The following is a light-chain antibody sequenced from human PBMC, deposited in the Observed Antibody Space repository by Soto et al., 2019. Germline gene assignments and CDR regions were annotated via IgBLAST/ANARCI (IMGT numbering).Light chain of an antibody. V-gene: IGKV1-5*01. CDR3: QQHKSYWT. Sequence: DIEMTQSPSTLSASVGDRVTITCRASQSISNYLAWYQQKPGKAPKVLIYDASSLESGVPSRFSGSGSGTEFTLTIRGLQPDDFATYYCQQHKSYWTFRQGTKVDIK. J-gene: IGKJ1*01. CDR2: DAS. CDR1: QSISNY.